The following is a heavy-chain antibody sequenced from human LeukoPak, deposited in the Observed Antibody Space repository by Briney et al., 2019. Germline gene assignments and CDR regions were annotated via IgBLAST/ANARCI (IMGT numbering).Heavy chain of an antibody. Sequence: AETLSFTCTVSGGSISSSSYYWGWIRQPPGKGLVWTGSIYYSGSTYYNPSLKSRVTISVDTSKNQFFLKLSSVTAADTAVYYCASTCSSTSCYSSPFAHYYMDVWGKGTTVTVSS. J-gene: IGHJ6*03. D-gene: IGHD2-2*01. V-gene: IGHV4-39*07. CDR1: GGSISSSSYY. CDR2: IYYSGST. CDR3: ASTCSSTSCYSSPFAHYYMDV.